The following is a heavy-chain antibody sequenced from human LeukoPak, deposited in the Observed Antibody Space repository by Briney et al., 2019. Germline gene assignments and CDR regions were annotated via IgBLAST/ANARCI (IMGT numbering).Heavy chain of an antibody. D-gene: IGHD4-11*01. Sequence: SETLSLTCTVSGGSISSDSYYWGWIRQPPGKGLEWIGYIYYSGSTNYNPSLKSRVTISVDTSKNQFSLKLSSVTAADTAVYYCAEGQYYFDYWGQGTLVTVSS. J-gene: IGHJ4*02. CDR1: GGSISSDSYY. CDR3: AEGQYYFDY. V-gene: IGHV4-61*01. CDR2: IYYSGST.